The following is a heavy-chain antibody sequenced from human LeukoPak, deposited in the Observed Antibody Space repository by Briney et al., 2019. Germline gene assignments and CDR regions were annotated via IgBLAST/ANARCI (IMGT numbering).Heavy chain of an antibody. V-gene: IGHV1-69*02. CDR2: IIPILGIA. D-gene: IGHD6-19*01. CDR3: ARQAVAGTFFEY. J-gene: IGHJ4*02. CDR1: GGTFSSYT. Sequence: SVKVPCKASGGTFSSYTISWVRQAPGQGLEWMGRIIPILGIANYAQKFQGRVTITADKSTSTAYMELSSLRSEDTAVYYCARQAVAGTFFEYWGQGTLVTVSS.